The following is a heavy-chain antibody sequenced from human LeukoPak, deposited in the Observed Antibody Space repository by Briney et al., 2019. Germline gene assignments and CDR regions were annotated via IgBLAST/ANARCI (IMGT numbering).Heavy chain of an antibody. V-gene: IGHV1-24*01. CDR1: GYTLTDLS. Sequence: ASVKVSCKVAGYTLTDLSLHWVRQAPGKGLEWMGGFDPEDGETTYSQQSLDRVTMTEDTTTDTAYFLLCSLRSEDTAVYYCATGWATGSSWSCDYWGQETLVTVSS. D-gene: IGHD6-13*01. CDR3: ATGWATGSSWSCDY. CDR2: FDPEDGET. J-gene: IGHJ4*02.